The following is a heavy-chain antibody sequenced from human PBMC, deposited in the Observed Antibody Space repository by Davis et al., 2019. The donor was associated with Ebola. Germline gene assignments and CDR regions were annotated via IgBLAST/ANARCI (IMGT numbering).Heavy chain of an antibody. CDR1: GYTFTGYY. D-gene: IGHD6-13*01. Sequence: AASVKVSCKASGYTFTGYYMHWVRQAPGQGLEWMGRINPNSGGTNYAQKFQGRVTMTRDSSIDTAYMELGSLRSDDTAVYYCARDGQQQLLVDTWFDPWGQGTLVTVSS. V-gene: IGHV1-2*06. CDR2: INPNSGGT. J-gene: IGHJ5*02. CDR3: ARDGQQQLLVDTWFDP.